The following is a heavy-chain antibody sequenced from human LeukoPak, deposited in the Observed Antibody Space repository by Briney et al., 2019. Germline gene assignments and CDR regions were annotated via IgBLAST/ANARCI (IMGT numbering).Heavy chain of an antibody. J-gene: IGHJ3*02. Sequence: GRSLRLSCAASGFTFSSYGMHWVRQAPGKGLEWVAVIRYDGGNKYYADPVKGRFTISRDNSKNTLYLQMNSLRAEDTAVYYCARDGRITGTSRYAFDIWGQGTMVTVSS. D-gene: IGHD1-7*01. CDR1: GFTFSSYG. CDR2: IRYDGGNK. CDR3: ARDGRITGTSRYAFDI. V-gene: IGHV3-33*01.